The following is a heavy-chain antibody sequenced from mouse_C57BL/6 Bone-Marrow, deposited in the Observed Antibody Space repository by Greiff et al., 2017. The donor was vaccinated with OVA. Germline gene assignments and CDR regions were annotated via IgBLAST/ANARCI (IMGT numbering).Heavy chain of an antibody. CDR3: ARDDGYYAYFDY. V-gene: IGHV1-82*01. D-gene: IGHD2-3*01. Sequence: QVQLQQSGPELVKPGASVKISCKASGYAFSSSWMNWVKQRPGNGLEWIGRIYPGDGDTNYNGKFKGKATLTADKSSSTAYMQLSSLTSADSAVYFCARDDGYYAYFDYWGQGTTLTVSS. CDR1: GYAFSSSW. CDR2: IYPGDGDT. J-gene: IGHJ2*01.